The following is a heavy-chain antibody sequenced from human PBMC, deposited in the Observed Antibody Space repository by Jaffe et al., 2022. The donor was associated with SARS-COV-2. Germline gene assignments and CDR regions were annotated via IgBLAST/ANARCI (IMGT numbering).Heavy chain of an antibody. CDR3: ARDYWVTFGEEGWFDP. CDR2: ISSSSSYI. CDR1: GFTFSSYM. J-gene: IGHJ5*02. Sequence: EVQLVESGGGLVRPGGSLRLSCGASGFTFSSYMMNWVRQAPGKGLEWVSSISSSSSYIYYADSVKGRFTISRDNAKNSLYLQMNSLRAEDTAVYYCARDYWVTFGEEGWFDPWGQGTLVTVSS. V-gene: IGHV3-21*01. D-gene: IGHD3-16*01.